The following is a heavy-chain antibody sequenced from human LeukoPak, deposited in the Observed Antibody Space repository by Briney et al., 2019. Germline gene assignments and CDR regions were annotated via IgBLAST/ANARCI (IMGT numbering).Heavy chain of an antibody. D-gene: IGHD3-22*01. J-gene: IGHJ5*02. CDR2: INAGNGNT. V-gene: IGHV1-3*01. CDR1: GYTFTSYA. Sequence: ASVKVSCKASGYTFTSYAMHWVRQAPGQRLEWMGWINAGNGNTKYSQKFQGRVTITRDTSASTAYMELSSLRSEDTAAYYCARDRLRFSGYLNWFDPWGQGTLVTVSS. CDR3: ARDRLRFSGYLNWFDP.